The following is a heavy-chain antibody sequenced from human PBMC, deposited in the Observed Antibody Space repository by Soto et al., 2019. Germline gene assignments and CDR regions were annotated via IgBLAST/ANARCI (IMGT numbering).Heavy chain of an antibody. D-gene: IGHD2-8*01. CDR2: IYYSGST. J-gene: IGHJ3*02. CDR1: GGSISSGDCY. Sequence: SETLSLTCTVPGGSISSGDCYWSWIRQPPGKGLEWIGYIYYSGSTYYNPSLKSRVTISVDTSKNQFSLKLSSVTAADTAVYYCARRGYYAISAFDIWGQGTMVTVSS. CDR3: ARRGYYAISAFDI. V-gene: IGHV4-30-4*01.